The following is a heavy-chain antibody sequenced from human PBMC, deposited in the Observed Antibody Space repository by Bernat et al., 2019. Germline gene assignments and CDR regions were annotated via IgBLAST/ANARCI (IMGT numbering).Heavy chain of an antibody. V-gene: IGHV3-48*01. Sequence: EVQLVESGGGLVEPGGSLRLSCAASGFTFRSYSMTWVRQAPGKGLEWVSYISSSSTTTYYADSVKGRFTISRDSAKNLLFLQMNSLRAEDTAVYYCAREELWSPAGTDYWGQGTLVTVSS. J-gene: IGHJ4*02. D-gene: IGHD5-18*01. CDR1: GFTFRSYS. CDR3: AREELWSPAGTDY. CDR2: ISSSSTTT.